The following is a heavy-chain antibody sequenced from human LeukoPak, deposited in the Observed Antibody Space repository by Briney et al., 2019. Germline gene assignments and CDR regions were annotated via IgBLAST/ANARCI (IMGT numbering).Heavy chain of an antibody. CDR2: ISSSSSYI. D-gene: IGHD3-22*01. Sequence: PGGSLRLSCAASGFTFSSYSMNWVRQAPGKGLEWVSSISSSSSYIYYADSVKGRFTISRDNSKNTLYLQMNSLRAEDTAVYYCAKGYYYDSSGYYWPIDYWGQGTLVTVSS. CDR3: AKGYYYDSSGYYWPIDY. CDR1: GFTFSSYS. V-gene: IGHV3-21*04. J-gene: IGHJ4*02.